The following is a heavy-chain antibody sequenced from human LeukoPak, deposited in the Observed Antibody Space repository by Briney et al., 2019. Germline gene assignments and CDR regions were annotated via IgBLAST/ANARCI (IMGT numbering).Heavy chain of an antibody. J-gene: IGHJ4*02. CDR1: GYTFTGYY. D-gene: IGHD3/OR15-3a*01. Sequence: ASVKVSCKASGYTFTGYYMHWVRQAPGQGLEWMGWINPNSGGTNYAQKFRGGVTMTRDTSISTAYMEQSRLRSDDTAVYNCAEGDWLLHFFYYWGQGTLVTVSS. CDR3: AEGDWLLHFFYY. V-gene: IGHV1-2*02. CDR2: INPNSGGT.